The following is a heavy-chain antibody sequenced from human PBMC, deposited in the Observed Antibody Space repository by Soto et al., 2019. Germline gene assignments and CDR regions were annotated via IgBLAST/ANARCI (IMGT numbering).Heavy chain of an antibody. J-gene: IGHJ4*02. CDR3: ARHAAYDSVWGKSDGSDY. V-gene: IGHV4-39*01. CDR2: MYYSGAT. CDR1: GGSSISISYY. Sequence: LLPLSLACSVAGGSSISISYYRDSISQPPGKGLEWIGSMYYSGATYHNPSLQSRVTISVDTSKNQFSLHLSSVTAADTAVYYCARHAAYDSVWGKSDGSDYWGQGTLVTVSS. D-gene: IGHD3-16*01.